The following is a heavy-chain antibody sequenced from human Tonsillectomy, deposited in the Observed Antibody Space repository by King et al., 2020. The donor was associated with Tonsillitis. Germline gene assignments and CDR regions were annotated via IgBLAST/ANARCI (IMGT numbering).Heavy chain of an antibody. V-gene: IGHV4-61*02. J-gene: IGHJ6*03. CDR2: IYTSGST. CDR3: ARGQGSNHYYMDV. Sequence: QLQESGPGLVKPSQTLSLTCTVSGGSISNGSYYWSWIRQPAGKGLEWIGRIYTSGSTNYNPSLKSRVTISVDTSKNQFSLKLSSVTAADTAVYYCARGQGSNHYYMDVWGKGTTVTVSS. CDR1: GGSISNGSYY. D-gene: IGHD3-10*01.